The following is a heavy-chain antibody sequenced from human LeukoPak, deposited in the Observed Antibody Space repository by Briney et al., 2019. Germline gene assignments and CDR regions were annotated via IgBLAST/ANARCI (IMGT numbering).Heavy chain of an antibody. D-gene: IGHD6-19*01. CDR3: TRSLAVAGTLNYYYYGMDV. V-gene: IGHV3-73*01. J-gene: IGHJ6*02. Sequence: GGSLKLSCAASGFTFSGSAMHWVRQASGKGLEWVGRIRSKANSYATAYAASVRGRFTISRDDSKNTAYLQMNSLKTEDTAVYYCTRSLAVAGTLNYYYYGMDVWGQGTTVTVSS. CDR1: GFTFSGSA. CDR2: IRSKANSYAT.